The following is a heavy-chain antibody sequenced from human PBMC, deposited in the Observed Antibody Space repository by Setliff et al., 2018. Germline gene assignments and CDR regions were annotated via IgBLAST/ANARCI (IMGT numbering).Heavy chain of an antibody. V-gene: IGHV4-39*07. D-gene: IGHD3-3*01. J-gene: IGHJ4*02. CDR1: GGSISSSSYY. CDR3: ASGVPNYDFWSGYYAY. CDR2: IYYSGST. Sequence: PSETLSLTCTVSGGSISSSSYYWGWIRQPPGKGLEWIGSIYYSGSTNYNPSLKSRVTISVDTSKNQFSLKLSSVTAADTAVYYCASGVPNYDFWSGYYAYWGQGTLVTVSS.